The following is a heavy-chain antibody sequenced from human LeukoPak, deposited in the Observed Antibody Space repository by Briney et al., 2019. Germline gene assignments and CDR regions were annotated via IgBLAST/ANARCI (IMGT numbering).Heavy chain of an antibody. CDR2: INHSGST. J-gene: IGHJ4*02. Sequence: SETLSLTCAVYGGSFSGYYWSWIRQPPGKGLEWIGEINHSGSTNYNPSLKSRVTISVDTSKNQFSLKLSSVTAADTAVYYCAREAYYYGSGCPIDYWGQGTLVTVSS. V-gene: IGHV4-34*01. CDR3: AREAYYYGSGCPIDY. CDR1: GGSFSGYY. D-gene: IGHD3-10*01.